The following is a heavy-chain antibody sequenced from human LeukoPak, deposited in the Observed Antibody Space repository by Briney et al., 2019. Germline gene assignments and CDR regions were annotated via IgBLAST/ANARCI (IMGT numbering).Heavy chain of an antibody. V-gene: IGHV3-9*01. D-gene: IGHD3-9*01. CDR1: GFTFDDYA. CDR2: TSWNSGSI. Sequence: GGSLRLSCAASGFTFDDYAMHWVRQAPGKGLEWVSGTSWNSGSIGYADSVKGRFTISRDNAKNSLYLQMNSLRAEDTALYYCANGDNILTGYPMGFDPWGQGTLVTVSS. J-gene: IGHJ5*02. CDR3: ANGDNILTGYPMGFDP.